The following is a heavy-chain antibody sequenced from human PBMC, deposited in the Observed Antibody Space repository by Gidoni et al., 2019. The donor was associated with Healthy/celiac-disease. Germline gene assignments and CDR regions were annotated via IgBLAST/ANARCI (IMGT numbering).Heavy chain of an antibody. CDR2: ISWNSGSI. CDR1: GFPFDDYA. D-gene: IGHD4-4*01. V-gene: IGHV3-9*01. J-gene: IGHJ6*03. Sequence: EVQLVESGGGLVQPGRSLRLSCAASGFPFDDYAMHWVRQAPGKGLEWGSGISWNSGSIGYADSVKGRFTISRDNAKNSLYLQMNSLRAEDTALYYCAKDQPWGRRNYIYYYYMDVWGKGTTVTVSS. CDR3: AKDQPWGRRNYIYYYYMDV.